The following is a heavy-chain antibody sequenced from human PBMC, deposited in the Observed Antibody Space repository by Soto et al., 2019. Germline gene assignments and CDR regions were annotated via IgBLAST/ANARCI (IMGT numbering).Heavy chain of an antibody. CDR2: ISAYNVNT. V-gene: IGHV1-18*01. CDR3: ARDPPTYYYDSSGYYDYFDY. J-gene: IGHJ4*02. CDR1: GYTFTSYG. D-gene: IGHD3-22*01. Sequence: QVQLVQSGAEVKKPGASVKVSCKASGYTFTSYGISWVRQAPGQGLEWMGWISAYNVNTNYAQKLKGRVTMTTDTSTSPAYMELRRLRSDDTAVYYCARDPPTYYYDSSGYYDYFDYWGQGTMVTVSS.